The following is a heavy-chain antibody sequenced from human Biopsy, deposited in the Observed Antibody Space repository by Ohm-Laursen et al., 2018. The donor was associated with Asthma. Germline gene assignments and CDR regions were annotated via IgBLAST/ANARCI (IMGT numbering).Heavy chain of an antibody. D-gene: IGHD3-3*01. J-gene: IGHJ6*02. CDR3: AKSMFWSRDHVIDYSLNALDV. V-gene: IGHV3-30-3*01. CDR1: GFNCTTYG. Sequence: SLRLSCAASGFNCTTYGMHWCRRAPWKGLEGIGLRSYDGTNKFYADAEMDRFTISRDNSKNTLFLEENSPRGEDTGVYYCAKSMFWSRDHVIDYSLNALDVWGQGTTVNIAS. CDR2: RSYDGTNK.